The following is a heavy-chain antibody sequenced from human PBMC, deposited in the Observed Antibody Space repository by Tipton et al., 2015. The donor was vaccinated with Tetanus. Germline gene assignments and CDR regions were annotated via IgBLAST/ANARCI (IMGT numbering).Heavy chain of an antibody. CDR2: ISGSGGST. CDR1: GFTFGNYP. CDR3: AKRPPSDDRWLHFDY. V-gene: IGHV3-23*01. Sequence: SLRLSCAASGFTFGNYPMHWVRQAPGKGLEWVSAISGSGGSTYYADSVKGRFTISRDNSKNTLYLQMNSLRAEDTAVYYCAKRPPSDDRWLHFDYWGQGTLVTVSS. D-gene: IGHD5-24*01. J-gene: IGHJ4*02.